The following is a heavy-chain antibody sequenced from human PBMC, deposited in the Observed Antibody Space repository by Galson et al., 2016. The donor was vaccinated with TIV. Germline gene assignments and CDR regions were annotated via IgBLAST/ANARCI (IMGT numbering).Heavy chain of an antibody. V-gene: IGHV4-59*01. CDR1: GASIDSYY. Sequence: LSLTCIVSGASIDSYYWNWIRQPPGKGLEWIGYMFYTGSTNYNPSLKSRVTISVGTSKNQFSLKLTSVTAADTAVYYCARGGTATTPPGFDYWGQGSLVAVSS. D-gene: IGHD4-17*01. J-gene: IGHJ4*02. CDR3: ARGGTATTPPGFDY. CDR2: MFYTGST.